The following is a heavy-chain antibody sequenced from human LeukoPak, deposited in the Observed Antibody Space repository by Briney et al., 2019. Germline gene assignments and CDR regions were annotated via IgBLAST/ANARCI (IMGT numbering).Heavy chain of an antibody. CDR3: ARALGVRFLEWLSRSKYYYYYYYMDV. Sequence: PSETLSLTCTVSGYSISSGYYWGWIRQPPGKGLEWIGSIYHSGSTYYNPSLKSRVTISVDTSKNQFSLKLSSVTAADTAVYYCARALGVRFLEWLSRSKYYYYYYYMDVWGKGTTVTVSS. J-gene: IGHJ6*03. V-gene: IGHV4-38-2*02. CDR1: GYSISSGYY. CDR2: IYHSGST. D-gene: IGHD3-3*01.